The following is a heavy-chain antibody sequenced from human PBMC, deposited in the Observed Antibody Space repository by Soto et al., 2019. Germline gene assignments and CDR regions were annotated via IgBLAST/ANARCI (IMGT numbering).Heavy chain of an antibody. J-gene: IGHJ4*02. Sequence: QVQLQQWGAGLLKPSETLSLTCAVYGGSFSGYYWSWIRQPPGKGLEWMGEINHSGSTNYNPSLKSQVTISVDTSKNQFSLKLSSVTAADTAVYYCARGRTSGVDYWGQGTLVTVSS. CDR2: INHSGST. V-gene: IGHV4-34*01. D-gene: IGHD2-8*01. CDR3: ARGRTSGVDY. CDR1: GGSFSGYY.